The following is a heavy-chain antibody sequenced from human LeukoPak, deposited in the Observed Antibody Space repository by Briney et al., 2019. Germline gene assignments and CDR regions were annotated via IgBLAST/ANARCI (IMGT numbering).Heavy chain of an antibody. CDR2: IYSMGNT. Sequence: GGSLRLSCAASGFTVRNHYVSWVRQAPGKGLDWVSVIYSMGNTYHVDSVKGRFTISRDNSKNTVYLQMNSLRPEDTAVYYCATMRDGYNWGAHYWGQGTLVTVSS. CDR1: GFTVRNHY. D-gene: IGHD5-24*01. CDR3: ATMRDGYNWGAHY. J-gene: IGHJ4*02. V-gene: IGHV3-66*01.